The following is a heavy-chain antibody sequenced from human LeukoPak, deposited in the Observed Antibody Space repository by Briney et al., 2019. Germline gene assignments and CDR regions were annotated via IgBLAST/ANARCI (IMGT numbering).Heavy chain of an antibody. CDR3: ARQRASYWFDP. CDR1: GSSFTSYW. V-gene: IGHV5-51*01. Sequence: GESLQISCKGSGSSFTSYWIGWVRQMPGKSLEWMGIIYPGDSDTRYSPSFQGQVTISADKSISPAYLQWSSLKASDTAMYYCARQRASYWFDPWGQGTLVTVSS. CDR2: IYPGDSDT. J-gene: IGHJ5*02. D-gene: IGHD1-26*01.